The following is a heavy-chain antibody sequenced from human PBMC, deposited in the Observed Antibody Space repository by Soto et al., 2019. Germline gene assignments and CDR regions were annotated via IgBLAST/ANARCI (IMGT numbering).Heavy chain of an antibody. Sequence: TLKVSCKASGFPFTNSAVQWVRQARGRRLEWIGWIVAGSGNTNYAQKFQERVTITRDMSTSTAYLELSSLRSEDTAVYYCAADAHDYDYVWGSYRPIYYFDNWGHGTLVTVSS. CDR1: GFPFTNSA. CDR3: AADAHDYDYVWGSYRPIYYFDN. V-gene: IGHV1-58*01. D-gene: IGHD3-16*02. CDR2: IVAGSGNT. J-gene: IGHJ4*01.